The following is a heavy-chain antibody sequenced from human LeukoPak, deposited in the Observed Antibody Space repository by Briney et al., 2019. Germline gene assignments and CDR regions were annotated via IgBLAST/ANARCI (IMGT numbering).Heavy chain of an antibody. CDR2: IYYSGST. CDR3: ARAPPTVTPYNWFGP. D-gene: IGHD4-17*01. J-gene: IGHJ5*02. Sequence: PSETLSLTCTVSGGSISSSSYYWGWIRQPPGKGLEWIGSIYYSGSTYYNPSLKSRVTISVDTSKNQFSLKLSSVTAADTAVYYCARAPPTVTPYNWFGPWGQGTLVTVSS. V-gene: IGHV4-39*07. CDR1: GGSISSSSYY.